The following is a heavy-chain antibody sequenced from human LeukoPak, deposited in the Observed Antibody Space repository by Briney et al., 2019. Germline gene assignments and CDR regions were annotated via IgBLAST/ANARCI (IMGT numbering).Heavy chain of an antibody. J-gene: IGHJ4*02. D-gene: IGHD3-10*01. V-gene: IGHV1-2*02. CDR3: ARVSRFQRNLPSVGSELGY. CDR2: INPNNGDT. CDR1: GYSFPGFY. Sequence: ASVKVSCKASGYSFPGFYVHWVRQAPGQGLDWMGWINPNNGDTKYAQKFQGRVTMTRDTSIRTAYMELNRLRSDDTALYYCARVSRFQRNLPSVGSELGYWGQGTLVTVSS.